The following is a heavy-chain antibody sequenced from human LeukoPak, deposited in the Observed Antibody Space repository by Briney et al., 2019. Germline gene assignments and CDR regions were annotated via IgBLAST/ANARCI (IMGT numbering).Heavy chain of an antibody. D-gene: IGHD3-22*01. J-gene: IGHJ4*02. CDR3: ARTPDYYDSSGYSLLFDY. Sequence: SETLSLTCTVSGGSISSYYWSWIRQPAGKGLEWIGRIYTSGSTNYNPSLKSRVTMSVDTSKNQSSLKLSSVTAADTAVYYCARTPDYYDSSGYSLLFDYWGQGTLVTVSS. CDR2: IYTSGST. V-gene: IGHV4-4*07. CDR1: GGSISSYY.